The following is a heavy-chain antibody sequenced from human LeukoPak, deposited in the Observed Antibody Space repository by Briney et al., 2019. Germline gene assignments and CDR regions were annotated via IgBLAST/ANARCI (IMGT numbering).Heavy chain of an antibody. CDR3: AGGLAAAGMYNWFDP. CDR2: IYYSGST. Sequence: SETLSLTCTVSGGSISSGGYYWSWIRQHPGKGLGWIGYIYYSGSTYYNPSLKSRVTISVDTSKNQFSLKLSSVTAADTAVYYCAGGLAAAGMYNWFDPWGQGTLVTVSS. D-gene: IGHD6-13*01. J-gene: IGHJ5*02. V-gene: IGHV4-31*03. CDR1: GGSISSGGYY.